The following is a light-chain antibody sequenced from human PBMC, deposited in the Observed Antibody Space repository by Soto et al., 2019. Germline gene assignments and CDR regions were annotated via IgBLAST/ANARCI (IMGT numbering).Light chain of an antibody. V-gene: IGLV2-23*01. Sequence: QSALAQPASVSGSPGQSITISCTGTGSDAGSYNLVSWYQQHPGKAPKLMIYEGSKRPSGVSDRFSGSKSGNTASLTISGLQAEDEDDYYCCSYAGSGTPDVFGNGTKVTVL. CDR1: GSDAGSYNL. J-gene: IGLJ1*01. CDR3: CSYAGSGTPDV. CDR2: EGS.